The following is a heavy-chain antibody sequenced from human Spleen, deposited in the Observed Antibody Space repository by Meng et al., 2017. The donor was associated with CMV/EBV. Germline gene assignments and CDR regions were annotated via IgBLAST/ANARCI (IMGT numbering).Heavy chain of an antibody. CDR1: GCIFSNYN. D-gene: IGHD1-14*01. V-gene: IGHV3-21*01. J-gene: IGHJ4*02. CDR3: ARGDTGVFTKGLTAIDY. CDR2: ISTRSSYI. Sequence: GESLKISCAASGCIFSNYNMNWVRQAPGKGLEWVSSISTRSSYIYYADSVRGRVTISRDNPKDRLYLQMHSLRVEDTATYFCARGDTGVFTKGLTAIDYWGQGSLVTVSS.